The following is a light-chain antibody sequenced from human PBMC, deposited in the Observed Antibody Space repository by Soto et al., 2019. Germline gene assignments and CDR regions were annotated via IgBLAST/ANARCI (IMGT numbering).Light chain of an antibody. CDR1: QSISSW. CDR3: QQYNSYWT. CDR2: DAS. Sequence: IQMTQSPSTLSASVGDRVTSTCRASQSISSWLAWYQQKPGKAPKLLIYDASSLESGVPSRFSGSGSGTEFTLTISSLQPDDFATYYCQQYNSYWTFGQGTKVDIK. V-gene: IGKV1-5*01. J-gene: IGKJ1*01.